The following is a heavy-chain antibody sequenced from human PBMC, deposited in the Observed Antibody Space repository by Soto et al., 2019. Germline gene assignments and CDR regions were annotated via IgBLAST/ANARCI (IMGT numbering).Heavy chain of an antibody. V-gene: IGHV1-69*13. CDR1: GGTFSSYS. Sequence: SVKVSCKASGGTFSSYSISWVRQAPGQGLEWMGGIIPIFGTANYAQKFQGRVTITADESTSTAYMELSSLRSEDTAVYYCARAYYYDSSGFGYFDHWGQGTLVTVSS. CDR3: ARAYYYDSSGFGYFDH. CDR2: IIPIFGTA. D-gene: IGHD3-22*01. J-gene: IGHJ4*02.